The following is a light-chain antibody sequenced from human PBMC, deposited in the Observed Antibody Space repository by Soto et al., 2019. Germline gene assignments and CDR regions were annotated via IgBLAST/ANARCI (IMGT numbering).Light chain of an antibody. J-gene: IGLJ1*01. Sequence: QSALTQPASVSGSPGQSITISCTGTSSDVGGFNSVSWYQLRPGTAPKLILYDVVDRPSWVSYRFSGSKSGNTASLTISGLQAADEADYFCSSYTSTMTNVFGGGTTVTVL. CDR3: SSYTSTMTNV. V-gene: IGLV2-14*03. CDR2: DVV. CDR1: SSDVGGFNS.